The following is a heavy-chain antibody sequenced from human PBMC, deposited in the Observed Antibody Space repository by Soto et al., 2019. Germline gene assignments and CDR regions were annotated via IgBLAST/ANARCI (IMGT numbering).Heavy chain of an antibody. CDR2: ISDSGGST. J-gene: IGHJ4*02. CDR3: AKFTGDYNHGFDY. D-gene: IGHD4-17*01. V-gene: IGHV3-23*01. Sequence: GGSLRLSCAASGFTFSSYAMSWVRQAPGKGLEWVSAISDSGGSTYYADSVKGRFTISRDNSKNTLYLQMNSLRAEDTAVYYCAKFTGDYNHGFDYWGQGTLVTVSS. CDR1: GFTFSSYA.